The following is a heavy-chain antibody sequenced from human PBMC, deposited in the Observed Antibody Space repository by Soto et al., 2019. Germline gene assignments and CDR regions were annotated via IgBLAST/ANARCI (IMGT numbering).Heavy chain of an antibody. V-gene: IGHV1-69*02. CDR3: ARGLGGYDSFDY. J-gene: IGHJ4*02. CDR2: IIPILGIA. CDR1: GGTFSSYT. D-gene: IGHD5-12*01. Sequence: QVQLVQSGAEVKKPGSSVKVSCKASGGTFSSYTISWVRQAPGPGLEWMGRIIPILGIANYAQKFQGRVTITADKSTSTAYMELSSLRSEDTAVYYCARGLGGYDSFDYWGQGTLVTVSS.